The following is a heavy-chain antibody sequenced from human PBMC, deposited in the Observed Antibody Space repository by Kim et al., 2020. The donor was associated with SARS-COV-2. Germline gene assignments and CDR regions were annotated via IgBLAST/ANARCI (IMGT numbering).Heavy chain of an antibody. CDR2: IYYSGST. CDR3: TRHSPVAGNLGFDY. D-gene: IGHD6-19*01. V-gene: IGHV4-39*01. J-gene: IGHJ4*02. Sequence: SETLSLTCTVSGGSISSSSYYWGWIRQPPGKGLEWIGSIYYSGSTYYNPSLKSRVTISVDTSKNQFSLKLSSVTAADTAVYYCTRHSPVAGNLGFDYLGQGNPVPL. CDR1: GGSISSSSYY.